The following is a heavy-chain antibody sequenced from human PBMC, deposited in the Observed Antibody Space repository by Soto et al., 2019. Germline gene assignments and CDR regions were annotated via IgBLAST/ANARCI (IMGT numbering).Heavy chain of an antibody. Sequence: TNTVFDGNIINHYCRCIIQPPGKGLEWIGYIYYSRSTNYNPNYDPSLKSRVTISVDTSKNQFSLKLSTVTVADTAVYYCARGYSNGYLGNWFDPWGQGTLVTVSS. J-gene: IGHJ5*02. D-gene: IGHD3-22*01. CDR3: ARGYSNGYLGNWFDP. V-gene: IGHV4-59*11. CDR2: IYYSRST. CDR1: DGNIINHY.